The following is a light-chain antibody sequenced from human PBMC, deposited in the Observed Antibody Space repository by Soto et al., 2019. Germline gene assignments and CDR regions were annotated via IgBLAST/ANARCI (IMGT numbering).Light chain of an antibody. V-gene: IGKV1-5*03. CDR3: QQYNNYAFT. CDR1: QSISSW. Sequence: DIQMTQSPSTLSASLGDRVNITCRASQSISSWLAWYQQKAGEAPKLLMYKASTLDSGVPSRFSGSGSGTEFTLTISSLQPEDFATYYCQQYNNYAFTFGPGTKVDI. J-gene: IGKJ3*01. CDR2: KAS.